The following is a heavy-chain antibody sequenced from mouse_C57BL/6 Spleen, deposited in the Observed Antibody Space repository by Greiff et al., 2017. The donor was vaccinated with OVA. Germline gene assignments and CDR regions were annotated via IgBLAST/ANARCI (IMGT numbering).Heavy chain of an antibody. CDR1: GFSLTSYG. V-gene: IGHV2-2*01. J-gene: IGHJ2*01. CDR2: IWSGEST. Sequence: QVQLKESGPGLVQPSQSLSITCTVSGFSLTSYGVHWVRQSPGKGLEWLGVIWSGESTDYNAAFISRLSISKDNSKSQVFFKMNSLQADDTAIYYCARNDEGNYFDYWGQGTTLTVSS. D-gene: IGHD2-3*01. CDR3: ARNDEGNYFDY.